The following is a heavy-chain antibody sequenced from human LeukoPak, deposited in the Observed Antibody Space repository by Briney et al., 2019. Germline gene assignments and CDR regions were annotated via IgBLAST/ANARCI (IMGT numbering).Heavy chain of an antibody. V-gene: IGHV3-7*01. Sequence: GGSLRLSCAASGFTFSSYWMSWVRQAPGKGLEWVANIKQDGSEKYYVDSVKGRFTISRDNAKYSLYLQMNSLRAEDTAVYYCARGGVVAVAFFDYWGQGTLVTVSS. D-gene: IGHD6-19*01. CDR2: IKQDGSEK. CDR3: ARGGVVAVAFFDY. CDR1: GFTFSSYW. J-gene: IGHJ4*02.